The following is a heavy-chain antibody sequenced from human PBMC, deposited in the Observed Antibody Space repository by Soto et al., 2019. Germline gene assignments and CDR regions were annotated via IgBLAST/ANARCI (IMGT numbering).Heavy chain of an antibody. V-gene: IGHV1-18*01. CDR3: AIHLPNYYDSSGPDSIDY. CDR1: GYTFTSYG. D-gene: IGHD3-22*01. Sequence: ASVKVSCQASGYTFTSYGISWVRQAPGQGLEWMGWISAYNGNTNYAQKLQGRVTMTTDTSTSTAYMELRSLRSDDTAVYYCAIHLPNYYDSSGPDSIDYWGQGTLVTVSS. J-gene: IGHJ4*02. CDR2: ISAYNGNT.